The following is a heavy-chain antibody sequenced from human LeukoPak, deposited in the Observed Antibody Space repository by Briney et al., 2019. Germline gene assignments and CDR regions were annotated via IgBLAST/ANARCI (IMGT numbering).Heavy chain of an antibody. CDR1: GFTFSDYY. Sequence: GGSLRLSCAASGFTFSDYYMSWIRQAPGKGLEWVSYISSSGSTIYYADSVKGRFTISRDNAENSLYLQMNSLRAEDTAVYYCARDYYDSSGYYSFDYWGQGTLVTVSS. J-gene: IGHJ4*02. D-gene: IGHD3-22*01. V-gene: IGHV3-11*04. CDR2: ISSSGSTI. CDR3: ARDYYDSSGYYSFDY.